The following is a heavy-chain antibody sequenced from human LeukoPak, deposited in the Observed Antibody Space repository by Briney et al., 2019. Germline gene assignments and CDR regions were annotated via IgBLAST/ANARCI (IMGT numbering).Heavy chain of an antibody. CDR3: ARWYSSSCWFDP. CDR2: IYYSGST. Sequence: SETLSLTCTVSGASISSYYWGWIRQPPGKGLEWIGSIYYSGSTYYNPSLKSRVTISVDTSKNQFSLKLSSVTAADTAVYYCARWYSSSCWFDPWGQGTLVTVSS. CDR1: GASISSYY. J-gene: IGHJ5*02. D-gene: IGHD6-13*01. V-gene: IGHV4-39*07.